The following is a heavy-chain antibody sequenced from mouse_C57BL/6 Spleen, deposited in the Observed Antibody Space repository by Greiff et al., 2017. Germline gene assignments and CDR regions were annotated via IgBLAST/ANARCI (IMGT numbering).Heavy chain of an antibody. CDR2: ILPGSGST. CDR3: ARWIDDVYAMDY. CDR1: GYTFTSYW. D-gene: IGHD2-3*01. Sequence: QVQLQQSGAELMKPGASVKLSCKATGYTFTSYWIEWVKQRPGHGLEWIGEILPGSGSTNYNEKFKGKATFTADKSSNTAYMQLSSLTTEDSAIYDCARWIDDVYAMDYWGQGTSVTVSS. V-gene: IGHV1-9*01. J-gene: IGHJ4*01.